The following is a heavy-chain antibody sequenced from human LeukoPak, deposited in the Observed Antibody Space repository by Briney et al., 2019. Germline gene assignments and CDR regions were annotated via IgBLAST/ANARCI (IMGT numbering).Heavy chain of an antibody. Sequence: SETLSLTCTVSGYSISSNYYWGWIRQPPGKGLEWLGTIYHSGSTYYNPSLKSRVTMSVDTSKNQFSLKLRSATAADTAVYYCARDFCTNGVCYYFDYWGQGTLVTVSS. J-gene: IGHJ4*02. CDR2: IYHSGST. CDR1: GYSISSNYY. D-gene: IGHD2-8*01. CDR3: ARDFCTNGVCYYFDY. V-gene: IGHV4-38-2*02.